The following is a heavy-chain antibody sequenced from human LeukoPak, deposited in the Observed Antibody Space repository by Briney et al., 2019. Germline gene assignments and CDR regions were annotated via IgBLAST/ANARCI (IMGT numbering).Heavy chain of an antibody. CDR2: IYSGGST. V-gene: IGHV3-66*01. D-gene: IGHD3-3*01. CDR1: GFTVTTKS. CDR3: ARDGSGWFGY. J-gene: IGHJ5*01. Sequence: GGSLRLSCAASGFTVTTKSMAWVRQAPGRGLEWVSVIYSGGSTYYADSVKGRFTISRDNSKNTVYLQMNSLRAEDTAVYYCARDGSGWFGYWGQGTLVTVSS.